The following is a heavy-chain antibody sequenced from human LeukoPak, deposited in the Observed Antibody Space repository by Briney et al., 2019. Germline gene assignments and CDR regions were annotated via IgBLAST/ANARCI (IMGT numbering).Heavy chain of an antibody. D-gene: IGHD3-10*01. CDR1: GGSISSSSYY. Sequence: SETLSLTCTVSGGSISSSSYYWGWIRQPPGKGLEWIGSIYYSGSTYYNPSLKSRVTISVDTSKNQFSLKLSSVTAADTAVYYCARGLGRITMVRGNWFDPWGQGTLVTVSS. CDR2: IYYSGST. J-gene: IGHJ5*02. CDR3: ARGLGRITMVRGNWFDP. V-gene: IGHV4-39*07.